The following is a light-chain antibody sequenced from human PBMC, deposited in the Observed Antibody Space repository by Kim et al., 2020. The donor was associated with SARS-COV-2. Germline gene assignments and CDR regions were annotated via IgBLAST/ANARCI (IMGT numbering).Light chain of an antibody. Sequence: DIQMTQSPSSLSASVGDRVTITCRASQDISTRLAWFQQKPGKAPKSLILTASRLHSGVPSRFSGRGSGTDFILTIGSLQPEDFATYYCQQYYSRPYTFGQGTKLEI. CDR1: QDISTR. CDR3: QQYYSRPYT. CDR2: TAS. J-gene: IGKJ2*01. V-gene: IGKV1-16*01.